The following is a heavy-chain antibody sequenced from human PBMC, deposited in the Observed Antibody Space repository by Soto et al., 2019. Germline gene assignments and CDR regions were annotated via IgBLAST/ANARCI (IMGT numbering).Heavy chain of an antibody. CDR3: ASMGSADAFDI. J-gene: IGHJ3*02. CDR2: ISSSGITI. D-gene: IGHD2-15*01. CDR1: GFTFSDYY. Sequence: GGSLRLSCAASGFTFSDYYMSWIRQAPGKGLEWVSYISSSGITIYYADSVKGRFTISRDNAKNSLYLQMNSLRAEDTAVYYCASMGSADAFDIWGQGTLVTVSS. V-gene: IGHV3-11*01.